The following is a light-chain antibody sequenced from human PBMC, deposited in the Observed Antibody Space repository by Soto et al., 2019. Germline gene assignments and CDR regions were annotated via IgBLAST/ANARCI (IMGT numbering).Light chain of an antibody. CDR1: QSLTSNY. Sequence: EIVLTQSPGTLSLSPGERATLSCRASQSLTSNYLAWYQQKPGQAPRLLISGTSNRATGILDRFSGSGSGTDFTLTISRLEPDDFAVYYCQQYGDSAFTFGPGTKVDIK. CDR2: GTS. V-gene: IGKV3-20*01. CDR3: QQYGDSAFT. J-gene: IGKJ3*01.